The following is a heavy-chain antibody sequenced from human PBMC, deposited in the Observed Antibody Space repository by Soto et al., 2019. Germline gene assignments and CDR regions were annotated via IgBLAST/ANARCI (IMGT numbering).Heavy chain of an antibody. CDR1: GDSISTDY. J-gene: IGHJ4*02. CDR3: AKNWNWGSLVH. D-gene: IGHD7-27*01. V-gene: IGHV4-59*08. CDR2: IYYGGST. Sequence: TSETLCLTCTVSGDSISTDYWSWIRQSPGKGLEWIGFIYYGGSTNYNPSLKSRVTISVDTPKNQFSLKLSSVTAADTAVYYCAKNWNWGSLVHWGQGTLVTVSS.